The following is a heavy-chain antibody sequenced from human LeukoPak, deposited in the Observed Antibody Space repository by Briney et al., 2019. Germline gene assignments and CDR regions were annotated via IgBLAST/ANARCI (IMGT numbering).Heavy chain of an antibody. J-gene: IGHJ5*02. V-gene: IGHV1-18*01. Sequence: GASVKVSCKASGHTFTSYGISWVRQAPGQGLEWMGWISAYNGNTNYAQKLQGRVTMTTDTSTSTAYMELRSLRSDDTAVYYCARDRGGIVVVPAAMGYCWFDPWGQGTLVTVSS. CDR3: ARDRGGIVVVPAAMGYCWFDP. D-gene: IGHD2-2*01. CDR2: ISAYNGNT. CDR1: GHTFTSYG.